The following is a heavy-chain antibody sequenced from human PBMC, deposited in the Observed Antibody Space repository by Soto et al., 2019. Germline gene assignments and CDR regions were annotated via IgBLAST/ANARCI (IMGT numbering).Heavy chain of an antibody. V-gene: IGHV5-10-1*01. J-gene: IGHJ4*02. CDR1: GYSFAGYW. CDR3: ARKIYDSGTGPNFQYYFDS. CDR2: IDPSDSQT. Sequence: PGESLKISCKGSGYSFAGYWITWVRQKPGKGLEWMGRIDPSDSQTYYSPSFRGHVTISVTKSITTVFLQWSSLRASDTAMYYCARKIYDSGTGPNFQYYFDSWGQGTPVTVSS. D-gene: IGHD6-13*01.